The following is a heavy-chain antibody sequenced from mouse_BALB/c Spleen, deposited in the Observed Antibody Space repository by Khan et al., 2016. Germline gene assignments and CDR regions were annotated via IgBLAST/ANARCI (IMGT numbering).Heavy chain of an antibody. J-gene: IGHJ3*01. Sequence: EVELVESGGGLVKPGGSLKLSCAASVFTFSDYYMYWVRQTPEKRLEWVATISDGGSYTYYPDSVKGRFTISRDNAKNNLYLQMSSLKSEDTAMYYCARDDGNSFFAYWGQGTLVTVSA. CDR2: ISDGGSYT. CDR1: VFTFSDYY. D-gene: IGHD2-1*01. CDR3: ARDDGNSFFAY. V-gene: IGHV5-4*02.